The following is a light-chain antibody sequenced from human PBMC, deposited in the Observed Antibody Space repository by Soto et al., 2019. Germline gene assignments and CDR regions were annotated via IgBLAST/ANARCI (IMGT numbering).Light chain of an antibody. CDR1: QSVTSSY. J-gene: IGKJ1*01. Sequence: EILLTQSPGTLSLSPGERATLSCRASQSVTSSYLAWYQQKPGQAPRLLIYGASSRATGIPDRFSGSGSGTDFTLTISRLEPEEFAMYYCQQYGDSRTFGQGTKVEIK. CDR3: QQYGDSRT. CDR2: GAS. V-gene: IGKV3-20*01.